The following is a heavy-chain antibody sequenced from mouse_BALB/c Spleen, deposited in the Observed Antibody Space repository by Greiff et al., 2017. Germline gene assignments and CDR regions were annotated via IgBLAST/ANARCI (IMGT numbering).Heavy chain of an antibody. CDR3: ARDYYGSSYWFAY. V-gene: IGHV5-17*02. CDR1: GFTFSSFG. D-gene: IGHD1-1*01. Sequence: EVKLMESGGGLVQPGGSRKLSCAASGFTFSSFGMHWVRQAPEKGLEWVAYISSGSSTIYYADTVKGRFTISRDNPKNTLFLQMTSLRSEDTAMYYCARDYYGSSYWFAYWGQGTLVTVSA. CDR2: ISSGSSTI. J-gene: IGHJ3*01.